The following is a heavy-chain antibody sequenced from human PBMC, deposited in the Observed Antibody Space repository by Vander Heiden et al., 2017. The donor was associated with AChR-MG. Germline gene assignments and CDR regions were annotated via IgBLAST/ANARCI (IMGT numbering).Heavy chain of an antibody. CDR1: GGTFSSYA. V-gene: IGHV1-69*04. J-gene: IGHJ4*02. Sequence: QLQLVQSGAEVKKPGSSLKVSCTASGGTFSSYAISWVRQAPGQGLEWMGRIIPILGIANYAQKFQGRVTITADKSTSTAYRELGSLRSEDTAVYYCASIAVAGTTVGNFDYWGQGTLVTVSS. CDR2: IIPILGIA. CDR3: ASIAVAGTTVGNFDY. D-gene: IGHD6-19*01.